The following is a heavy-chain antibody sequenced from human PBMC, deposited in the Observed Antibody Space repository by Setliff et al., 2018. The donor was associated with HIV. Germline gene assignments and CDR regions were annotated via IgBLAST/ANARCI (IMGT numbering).Heavy chain of an antibody. V-gene: IGHV3-74*01. D-gene: IGHD3-10*01. CDR3: ARSVIGYYYYGMDV. CDR1: GFTFSSSW. CDR2: INSDGSST. J-gene: IGHJ6*02. Sequence: PGGSLRLSCAASGFTFSSSWMHWVRQAPGKGLVWVSRINSDGSSTNYADSVKGRFTISRDNSKNTLYLQMNSLRAEDTAVYYCARSVIGYYYYGMDVWGQGTLVTVSS.